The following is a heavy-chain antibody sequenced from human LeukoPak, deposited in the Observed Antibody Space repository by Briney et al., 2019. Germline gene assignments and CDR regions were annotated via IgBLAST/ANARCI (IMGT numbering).Heavy chain of an antibody. CDR3: ARVPRAVTPYYFDY. CDR1: GFTFSSYS. V-gene: IGHV3-21*01. D-gene: IGHD4-17*01. Sequence: GGSLRLSCAASGFTFSSYSMNWVRQAPGKGLEWVSSISSSSYIYYADSVKGRFTISRDNAKNSLYLQMNSLRAEDTAVYYCARVPRAVTPYYFDYWGQGTLVTVSS. CDR2: ISSSSYI. J-gene: IGHJ4*02.